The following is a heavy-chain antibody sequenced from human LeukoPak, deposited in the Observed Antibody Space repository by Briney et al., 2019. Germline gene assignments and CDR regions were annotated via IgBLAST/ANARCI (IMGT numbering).Heavy chain of an antibody. Sequence: ASVKVSCKTSGFTFTGYYFHWMRQAPEQGLEWMGSIDANSGGTEYAQKFQGRVTMTRDTSLSTAYMEVTSLTSDDTAVYYCARDFWTGFYAKYWGQGTLVTVSS. CDR3: ARDFWTGFYAKY. D-gene: IGHD3-3*01. CDR1: GFTFTGYY. CDR2: IDANSGGT. J-gene: IGHJ4*02. V-gene: IGHV1-2*02.